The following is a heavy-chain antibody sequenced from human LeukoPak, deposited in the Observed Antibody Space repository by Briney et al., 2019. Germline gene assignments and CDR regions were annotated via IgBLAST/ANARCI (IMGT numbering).Heavy chain of an antibody. CDR3: ARDYCSGVSCYYFDY. D-gene: IGHD2-15*01. CDR2: ISRSSSYR. Sequence: GGSLRLSCAASGFTFSSYSMNWVRQAPGKGLEWVTSISRSSSYRYYADSVKGRFTISRDNAKNSLYLQMNSLRAEDTAVYYCARDYCSGVSCYYFDYWGQGTLVTVSS. CDR1: GFTFSSYS. J-gene: IGHJ4*02. V-gene: IGHV3-21*01.